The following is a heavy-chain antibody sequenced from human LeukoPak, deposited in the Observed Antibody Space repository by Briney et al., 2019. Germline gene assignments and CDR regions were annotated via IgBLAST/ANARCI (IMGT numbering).Heavy chain of an antibody. CDR1: GFMFSSYA. V-gene: IGHV3-23*01. D-gene: IGHD2-15*01. CDR2: VSGSGGTT. J-gene: IGHJ4*02. CDR3: AKDLVVVVVAATPSQGNY. Sequence: PGGSLRLSCVASGFMFSSYAMSWVRQAPGKGLEWVSSVSGSGGTTYYADSVKGRFTISRDTYKNTLFLQMNSLRAEDTAVYYCAKDLVVVVVAATPSQGNYWGQGTLVTVSS.